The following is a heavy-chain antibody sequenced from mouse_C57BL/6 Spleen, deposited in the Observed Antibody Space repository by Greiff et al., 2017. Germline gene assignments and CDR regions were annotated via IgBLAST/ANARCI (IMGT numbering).Heavy chain of an antibody. Sequence: EVHLVESGGGLVKPGGSLKLSCAASGFTFSSYAMSWVRQTPEKRLEWVATISDGGSYTYYPDNVKGRFTISRDNAKNNLYLQMSHLKSEDTAMYYCARDGTTGGFDYGGQGTTLSVSS. CDR3: ARDGTTGGFDY. CDR1: GFTFSSYA. CDR2: ISDGGSYT. D-gene: IGHD1-1*01. V-gene: IGHV5-4*01. J-gene: IGHJ2*01.